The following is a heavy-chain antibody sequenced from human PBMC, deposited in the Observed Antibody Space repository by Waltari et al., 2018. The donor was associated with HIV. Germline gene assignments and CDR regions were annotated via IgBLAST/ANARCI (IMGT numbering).Heavy chain of an antibody. D-gene: IGHD3-22*01. Sequence: QVQLQESGPGLVKPSGTLSLTCAVSGGSISSSNWWSLVRQPPGKGLEWIGEIYHSGSTNYNPSLKSRVTISVDKSKNQFSLKLSSVTAADTAVYYCARAYFRYYYDSSGYYDYWGQGTLVTVSS. V-gene: IGHV4-4*02. CDR3: ARAYFRYYYDSSGYYDY. CDR1: GGSISSSNW. CDR2: IYHSGST. J-gene: IGHJ4*02.